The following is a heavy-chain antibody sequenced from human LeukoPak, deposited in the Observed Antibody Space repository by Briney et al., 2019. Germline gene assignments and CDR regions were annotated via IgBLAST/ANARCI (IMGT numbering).Heavy chain of an antibody. CDR1: GGSISSYY. V-gene: IGHV4-59*08. J-gene: IGHJ4*02. Sequence: SETLSLTCTVSGGSISSYYWTWIRQPPGKGLEWIGYIFYSGSTDYNPSLKSRVTISVDTSKNQLSLKLSSVSAADTAVYYCARHSGSNPFNYWGQGTLVTVSS. CDR3: ARHSGSNPFNY. D-gene: IGHD1-26*01. CDR2: IFYSGST.